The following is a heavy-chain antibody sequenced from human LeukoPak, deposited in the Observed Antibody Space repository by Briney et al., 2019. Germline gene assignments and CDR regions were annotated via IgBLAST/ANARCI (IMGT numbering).Heavy chain of an antibody. D-gene: IGHD5-18*01. Sequence: GGSLILSCAASGFTVSSNYMSWVRQAPGKGLEWVSVIYSGGTTYCADSVKGRFTISRDNSKNTLHLQMNSLRAEDTAVYYCARDQYSYAHAAHWGQGTLVTVSS. CDR2: IYSGGTT. CDR1: GFTVSSNY. J-gene: IGHJ4*02. CDR3: ARDQYSYAHAAH. V-gene: IGHV3-66*01.